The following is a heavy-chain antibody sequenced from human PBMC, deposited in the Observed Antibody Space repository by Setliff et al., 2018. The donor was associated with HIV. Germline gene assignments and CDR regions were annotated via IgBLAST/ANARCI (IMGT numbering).Heavy chain of an antibody. D-gene: IGHD3-10*01. J-gene: IGHJ6*03. Sequence: PSETLSLTCTVSGDSISSYYWSWILQPPGQGLEWLGYIYTSGLTDYNPSLKSRVTISGDTSKNQFSLKLSSVTAADTAVYYFASDRRGYYYGSGSCYMDVWGTGTTVTVSS. CDR3: ASDRRGYYYGSGSCYMDV. CDR1: GDSISSYY. V-gene: IGHV4-4*08. CDR2: IYTSGLT.